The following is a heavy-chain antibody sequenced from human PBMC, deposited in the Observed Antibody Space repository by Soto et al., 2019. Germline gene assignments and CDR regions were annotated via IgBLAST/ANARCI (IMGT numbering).Heavy chain of an antibody. D-gene: IGHD6-6*01. CDR3: ARENSRIAPRLFQH. J-gene: IGHJ1*01. V-gene: IGHV3-30-3*01. CDR2: ISPDGGNE. Sequence: GGSLRLSCVASGFSFSGYAMHWARQAPGKGLEWVALISPDGGNEYYSDSARGRFSISRDNSKNTLFLQMNSLRPEDTALYFCARENSRIAPRLFQHWGHGTLVTVSS. CDR1: GFSFSGYA.